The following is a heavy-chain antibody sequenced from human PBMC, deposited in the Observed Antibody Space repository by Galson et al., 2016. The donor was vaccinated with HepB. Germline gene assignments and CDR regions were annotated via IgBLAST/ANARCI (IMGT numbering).Heavy chain of an antibody. V-gene: IGHV3-23*01. D-gene: IGHD1-1*01. CDR3: ARAYQYTLDY. Sequence: SLRLSCAGSGFIFNSHAMSWVRQAPGKGLELVSAISDIGANTYHADFVKGRFTISRDNSKNTMYLQMNSLRAEDTAVYFCARAYQYTLDYWGQGTLVTVSS. CDR2: ISDIGANT. J-gene: IGHJ4*02. CDR1: GFIFNSHA.